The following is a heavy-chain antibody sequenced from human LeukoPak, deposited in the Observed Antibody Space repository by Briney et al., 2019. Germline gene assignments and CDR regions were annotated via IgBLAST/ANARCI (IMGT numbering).Heavy chain of an antibody. CDR3: ARARLHSSSWYGLAYYFDY. V-gene: IGHV4-39*01. J-gene: IGHJ4*02. D-gene: IGHD6-13*01. CDR2: IYYSGST. CDR1: GGSISSSSYY. Sequence: PSETLSLTCTVSGGSISSSSYYWGWIRQPPGKGLEWIGSIYYSGSTYYNPSLKSRVTISVDTSKNQFSLKLSSVTAADTAVYYCARARLHSSSWYGLAYYFDYWGQGTLVTVSP.